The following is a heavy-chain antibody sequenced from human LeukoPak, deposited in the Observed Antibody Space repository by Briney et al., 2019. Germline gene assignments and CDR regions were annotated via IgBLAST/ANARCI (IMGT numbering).Heavy chain of an antibody. CDR3: ARLRIELDY. CDR1: GGSISSSSYY. D-gene: IGHD2/OR15-2a*01. V-gene: IGHV4-39*01. J-gene: IGHJ4*02. Sequence: SETLSLTCTVSGGSISSSSYYWGWIRQSPGKGLEWIGSIYYSGSTYYNPSLKSRVTISVDTSKNQFSLKLSSVTAADTAVYYCARLRIELDYWGQGTRDTVSS. CDR2: IYYSGST.